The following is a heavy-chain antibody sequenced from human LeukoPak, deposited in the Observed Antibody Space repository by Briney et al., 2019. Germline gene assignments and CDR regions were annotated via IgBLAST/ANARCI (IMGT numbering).Heavy chain of an antibody. D-gene: IGHD3-22*01. V-gene: IGHV3-11*01. J-gene: IGHJ5*02. Sequence: GGSLRLSCAASGFTFTDYHVSWIRQAPGKGMEWVSYISNSGTTTNYADSVKGRFTIFRDNAKNSLYLQMNSLRAEDTAVYYCARESADYYDNSGYYFPNWFDPWGQGTLVTVSS. CDR1: GFTFTDYH. CDR2: ISNSGTTT. CDR3: ARESADYYDNSGYYFPNWFDP.